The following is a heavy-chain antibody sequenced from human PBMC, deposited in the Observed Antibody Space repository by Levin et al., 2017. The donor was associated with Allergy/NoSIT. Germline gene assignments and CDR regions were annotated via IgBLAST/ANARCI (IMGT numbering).Heavy chain of an antibody. Sequence: PGGSLRLSCAASGFTFSSYTMNWVRQAPGKGLEWFSVIFGSGVGTYYADSVKGRFTISRDNSKNTLYLQMNSLRADDTAVYYCAKGDGRGGAFDYWGQGTLVTVSS. CDR1: GFTFSSYT. J-gene: IGHJ4*02. CDR2: IFGSGVGT. V-gene: IGHV3-23*01. CDR3: AKGDGRGGAFDY. D-gene: IGHD5-24*01.